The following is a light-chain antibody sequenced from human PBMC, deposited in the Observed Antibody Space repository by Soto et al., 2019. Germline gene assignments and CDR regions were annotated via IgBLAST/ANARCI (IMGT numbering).Light chain of an antibody. V-gene: IGKV1-5*01. CDR3: EQYNDYTFT. J-gene: IGKJ3*01. CDR1: QSVGGW. Sequence: DIQLTQSPSTLSASVGDRVTITCRASQSVGGWLAWYQQKPWKAPKLLISVASTMERGVPSWFGVSGSGAEYTLTISSLQPNDFVTYYEEQYNDYTFTFGPGTKVYIK. CDR2: VAS.